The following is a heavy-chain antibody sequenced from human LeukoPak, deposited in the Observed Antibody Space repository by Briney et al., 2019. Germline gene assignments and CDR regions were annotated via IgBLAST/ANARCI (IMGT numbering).Heavy chain of an antibody. V-gene: IGHV5-51*01. CDR1: GYSFTSYW. CDR2: IYPGDSHT. J-gene: IGHJ4*02. D-gene: IGHD3-10*01. Sequence: GESLKISCKGAGYSFTSYWIGWVRQMPGKGLEWMGVIYPGDSHTRYSPSFQGQVTISADKSISTAYLQWSSLKAADTAMYYCARQRGSRDRFDYWGQGTLVTVSS. CDR3: ARQRGSRDRFDY.